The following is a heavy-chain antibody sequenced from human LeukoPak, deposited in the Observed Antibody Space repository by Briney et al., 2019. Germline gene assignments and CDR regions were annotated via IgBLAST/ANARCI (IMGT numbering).Heavy chain of an antibody. D-gene: IGHD2-15*01. CDR1: GYTFTSYY. Sequence: ASVKVSCKASGYTFTSYYMHWVRQAPGQGLEWMGIINPSGGSTSYAQKFQGRVTMTRDTSTSTVYMELSSLRSEDTAVYYCARVPRMGYCIGGSCYDYWGQGTLVTVSS. J-gene: IGHJ4*02. V-gene: IGHV1-46*01. CDR2: INPSGGST. CDR3: ARVPRMGYCIGGSCYDY.